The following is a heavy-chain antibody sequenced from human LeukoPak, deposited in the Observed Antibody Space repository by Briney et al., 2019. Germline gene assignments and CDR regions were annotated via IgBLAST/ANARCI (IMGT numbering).Heavy chain of an antibody. Sequence: GGSLRLSCAASGFTFDDYAMHWVRQAPGKGLEWVSGISWNSGSIGYADSVKGRFTISRDNAKNSLYLQMNSLRAEDTALYYCAKAQYDILTGYFDYWGQGTLVTVSS. CDR1: GFTFDDYA. J-gene: IGHJ4*02. V-gene: IGHV3-9*01. CDR2: ISWNSGSI. D-gene: IGHD3-9*01. CDR3: AKAQYDILTGYFDY.